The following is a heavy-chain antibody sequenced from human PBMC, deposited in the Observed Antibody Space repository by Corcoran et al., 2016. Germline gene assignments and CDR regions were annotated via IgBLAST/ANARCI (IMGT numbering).Heavy chain of an antibody. J-gene: IGHJ4*02. CDR2: INEDGSGT. CDR3: VRGVDY. V-gene: IGHV3-7*01. CDR1: GFTFSNHW. Sequence: EVQLVESGGRLVQPGGSLRLTCAASGFTFSNHWMNWVRQAPGKGPEWVANINEDGSGTYHVDSVRGRVTISRDNAKNSLYLQMNILRAEDTAIYYWVRGVDYWGRGTLVTVSS.